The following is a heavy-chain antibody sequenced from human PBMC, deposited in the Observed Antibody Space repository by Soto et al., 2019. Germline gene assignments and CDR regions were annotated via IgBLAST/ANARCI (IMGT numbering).Heavy chain of an antibody. J-gene: IGHJ5*02. CDR3: ANRGSYSPFDP. D-gene: IGHD1-26*01. CDR2: ISGSGGIT. V-gene: IGHV3-23*01. CDR1: GFSFSNYA. Sequence: EVQLLESGGDLVQPGGSLRLSCAASGFSFSNYAMTWVRQAPGKGLEWVSAISGSGGITYYADSVKGRFTISRDNCKNTMYLQMNSLRAEDTAVYYCANRGSYSPFDPWGQGTMVTVSS.